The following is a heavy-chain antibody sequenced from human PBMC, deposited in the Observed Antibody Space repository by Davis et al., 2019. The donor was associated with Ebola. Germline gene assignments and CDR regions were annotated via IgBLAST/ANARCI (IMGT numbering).Heavy chain of an antibody. CDR1: GGTFSSYA. Sequence: SVKVSCKASGGTFSSYAISWVRQAPGQGLEWMGRIIPILGIANYAQKFQGRVTITADKSTSTAYMELSSLRSEDTAVYYCARDLGYCSGGSCYSSWFDPWGQGTLVTVSS. D-gene: IGHD2-15*01. CDR2: IIPILGIA. V-gene: IGHV1-69*04. CDR3: ARDLGYCSGGSCYSSWFDP. J-gene: IGHJ5*02.